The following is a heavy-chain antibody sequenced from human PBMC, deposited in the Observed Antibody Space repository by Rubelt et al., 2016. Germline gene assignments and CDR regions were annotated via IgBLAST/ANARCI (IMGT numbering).Heavy chain of an antibody. J-gene: IGHJ3*02. CDR3: ARDSIQRLGAFDI. CDR1: GGSISSSRYY. CDR2: IYSRGRT. Sequence: QVQLQESGPGLVKPSEALSLTCTVSGGSISSSRYYWGWIRQPPGKGLEWLGYIYSRGRTNYNPPLQSRVSLSVDTSKNQFSLKLSSVTAADTAMYDCARDSIQRLGAFDIWGRGTMVTVSS. D-gene: IGHD5-18*01. V-gene: IGHV4-61*01.